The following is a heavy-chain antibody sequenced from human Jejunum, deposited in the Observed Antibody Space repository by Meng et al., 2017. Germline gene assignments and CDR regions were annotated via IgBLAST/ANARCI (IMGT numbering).Heavy chain of an antibody. J-gene: IGHJ4*01. Sequence: GGSLRLSCAASGFPFSTYSMHWVRQAPGKGLVWVSQIKPDGNTISYADSVRGRFTISRDNAKSTLYLEMNSLRAKDAAVYYCARDNDWVVWDYWGRGTLVTVSS. CDR2: IKPDGNTI. CDR3: ARDNDWVVWDY. D-gene: IGHD1-1*01. V-gene: IGHV3-74*01. CDR1: GFPFSTYS.